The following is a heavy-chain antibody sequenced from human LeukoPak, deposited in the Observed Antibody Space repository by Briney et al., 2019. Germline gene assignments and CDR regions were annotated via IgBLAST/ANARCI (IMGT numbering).Heavy chain of an antibody. Sequence: PGGSLRLSCVVSGFTFSDYPMHCVRQAPGKGLEWVAGISYDGSNRYYADSVKGRFTVSRDNSKNSLYLQMNSLRAEDTAVYYCARHEAYCSGISCQDAFDIWGHGTMVTVSS. D-gene: IGHD2-2*01. CDR3: ARHEAYCSGISCQDAFDI. CDR2: ISYDGSNR. CDR1: GFTFSDYP. J-gene: IGHJ3*02. V-gene: IGHV3-30*04.